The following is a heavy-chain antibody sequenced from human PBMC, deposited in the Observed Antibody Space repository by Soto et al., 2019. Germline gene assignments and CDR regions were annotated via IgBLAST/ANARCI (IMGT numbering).Heavy chain of an antibody. J-gene: IGHJ6*02. CDR3: ARDRITIFGVVQDYYYGMDV. CDR2: ISYDGSNK. D-gene: IGHD3-3*01. CDR1: GFTFSSYA. V-gene: IGHV3-30-3*01. Sequence: PGGSLRLSCAASGFTFSSYAMHWVRQAPGKGLEWVAVISYDGSNKYYADSVKGRFTISRDNSKNTLYLQMNSLRAEDTAVYYCARDRITIFGVVQDYYYGMDVWGQGTTVTVSS.